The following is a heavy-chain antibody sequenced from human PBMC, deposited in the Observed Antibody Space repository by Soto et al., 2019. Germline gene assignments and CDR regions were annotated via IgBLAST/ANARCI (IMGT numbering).Heavy chain of an antibody. V-gene: IGHV3-72*01. CDR3: AREAPYFDL. CDR2: TRNKANSYTT. CDR1: GFTFSDHY. J-gene: IGHJ2*01. Sequence: EVQLVESGGGLVQPGGSLRLSCAASGFTFSDHYMDWVRQAPGKGLAWVGRTRNKANSYTTEYAASVKGRFTISRDDSKNSLYLQMNSLKTEDMAVYYCAREAPYFDLWGRGTLVTVSS.